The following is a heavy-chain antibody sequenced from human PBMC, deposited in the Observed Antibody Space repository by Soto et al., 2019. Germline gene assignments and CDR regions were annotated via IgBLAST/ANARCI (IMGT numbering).Heavy chain of an antibody. D-gene: IGHD3-10*01. V-gene: IGHV4-34*01. Sequence: TLSLTCAVYGGSFSGYHWSWIRQPPGKGLEWTGEINHSGSTNYNPSLKSRVTISVDTSKNQFSLKLSSVTAADTAVYYCARGRLVRGVIPIRDYGMDVWGQGT. CDR3: ARGRLVRGVIPIRDYGMDV. CDR1: GGSFSGYH. CDR2: INHSGST. J-gene: IGHJ6*02.